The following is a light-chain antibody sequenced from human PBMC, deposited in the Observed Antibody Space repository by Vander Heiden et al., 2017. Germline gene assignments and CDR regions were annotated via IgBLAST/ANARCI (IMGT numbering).Light chain of an antibody. CDR3: QQYGSSPYT. V-gene: IGKV3-20*01. CDR1: QSVSSSY. J-gene: IGKJ2*01. CDR2: GAS. Sequence: EIVLTQSPGTLSFSPGERATIPCRASQSVSSSYLAWYQQKPGQAPRLLIYGASSRATGIPDRFSGSGSGTDFTLTISRLEPEDFAVYYCQQYGSSPYTFGPGTKLEIK.